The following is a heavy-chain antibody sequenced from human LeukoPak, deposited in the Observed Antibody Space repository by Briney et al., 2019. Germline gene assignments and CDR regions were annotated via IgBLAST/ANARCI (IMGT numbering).Heavy chain of an antibody. D-gene: IGHD3-3*01. CDR3: ARDRGTIFGVVLVH. Sequence: ASVRVSCKASGYTFTSYGISWVRQAPGQGLEWMGWISAYNGNTNYAQKLQGRVTMTTDTSTSTAYMELRSLRSDDTAVYYCARDRGTIFGVVLVHWGQGTLVTVSS. CDR2: ISAYNGNT. V-gene: IGHV1-18*01. CDR1: GYTFTSYG. J-gene: IGHJ4*02.